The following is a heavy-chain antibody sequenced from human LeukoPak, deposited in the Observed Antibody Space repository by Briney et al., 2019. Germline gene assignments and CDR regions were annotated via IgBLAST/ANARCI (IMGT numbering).Heavy chain of an antibody. V-gene: IGHV5-51*01. J-gene: IGHJ4*02. CDR2: IYPGDSDT. D-gene: IGHD2-8*02. CDR1: GYTFTSYW. CDR3: ARQDILSDFDY. Sequence: GESLKISCKGSGYTFTSYWIAWLRQMPGKGLERMGIIYPGDSDTRYSPSFQGQVTISADKSISTAYLQWSSLKASDTAMYYCARQDILSDFDYWGQGTLVTVSS.